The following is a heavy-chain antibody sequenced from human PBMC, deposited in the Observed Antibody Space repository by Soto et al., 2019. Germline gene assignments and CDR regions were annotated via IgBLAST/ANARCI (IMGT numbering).Heavy chain of an antibody. CDR2: SGST. CDR1: GGSISSNY. V-gene: IGHV4-59*01. J-gene: IGHJ4*02. Sequence: SETLSLTCSVSGGSISSNYWSWIRQPPGKGLEWIGYSGSTNYNPSLKSRVTISMDTSKNQFSLKLSSVTTADTAVYYCARGGSIFGLETFDLWGQGTLVTVSS. CDR3: ARGGSIFGLETFDL. D-gene: IGHD3-3*01.